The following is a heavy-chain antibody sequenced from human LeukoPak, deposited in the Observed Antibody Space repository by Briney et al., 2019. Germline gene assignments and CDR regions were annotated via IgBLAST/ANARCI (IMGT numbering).Heavy chain of an antibody. D-gene: IGHD2-2*01. J-gene: IGHJ4*02. V-gene: IGHV1-18*01. CDR1: GYTLTSYG. Sequence: ASVKVSCKASGYTLTSYGISWVRQAPGQGLECMGWISAYNGNTNYAQKLQGRVTMTTDTSTSTAYMELRSLRSDDTAVYYCARDPQKLLGYCSSTSCSYFDYWGQGTLVTVSS. CDR3: ARDPQKLLGYCSSTSCSYFDY. CDR2: ISAYNGNT.